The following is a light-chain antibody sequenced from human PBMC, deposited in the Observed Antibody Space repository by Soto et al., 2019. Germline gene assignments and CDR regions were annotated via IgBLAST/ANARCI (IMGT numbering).Light chain of an antibody. CDR1: QNIYSN. V-gene: IGKV3-11*01. CDR3: QQRSKWLT. CDR2: RAS. J-gene: IGKJ5*01. Sequence: IVVTKSPATLSESPGERATLSFRASQNIYSNVAWYQQRPGQAPRLLIYRASTRATGIPARFSGSGSGTDFTLTIFSLEPEEFAVYYCQQRSKWLTFGQGTRLEIK.